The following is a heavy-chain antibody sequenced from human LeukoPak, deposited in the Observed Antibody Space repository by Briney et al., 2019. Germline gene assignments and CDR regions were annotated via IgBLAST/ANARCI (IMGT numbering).Heavy chain of an antibody. CDR1: GGTFSRYA. J-gene: IGHJ6*02. D-gene: IGHD1-1*01. V-gene: IGHV1-69*13. CDR3: ARERLDKYYYYGMDV. Sequence: SVKVSCKASGGTFSRYAISWVRQAPGQGLEWMGGIIPIFGTANYAQKFQGRVTITADESTSTAYMELSSLRSEDTAVYYCARERLDKYYYYGMDVWGQGTTVTVSS. CDR2: IIPIFGTA.